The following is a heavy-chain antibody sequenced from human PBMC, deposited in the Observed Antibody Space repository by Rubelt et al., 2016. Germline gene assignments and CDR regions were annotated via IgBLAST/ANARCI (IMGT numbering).Heavy chain of an antibody. J-gene: IGHJ4*02. CDR3: ASGSGRTFDY. Sequence: QITLRESGPTLVKPTQTLTLTCTFSGFSLSTRGVGVGWIRQPPGKALEWLALIYLDDDKRYSPSLKIRPSITKDTDKDQVVLTMTNMDPVDTATYYCASGSGRTFDYWGQGTLVTVSS. D-gene: IGHD3-10*01. CDR1: GFSLSTRGVG. CDR2: IYLDDDK. V-gene: IGHV2-5*02.